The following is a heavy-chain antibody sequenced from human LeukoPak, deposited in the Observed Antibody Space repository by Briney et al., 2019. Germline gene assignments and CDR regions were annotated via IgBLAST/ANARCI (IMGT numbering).Heavy chain of an antibody. D-gene: IGHD3-10*01. CDR1: SGSISSGGYY. V-gene: IGHV4-31*03. CDR3: ASLYGSRYFQH. Sequence: SQTLSLTCTVSSGSISSGGYYWSWVRQHPGKGLEWIAYIYYRGNTYYNPSLRSRVTISVDTSKNQFSLKLSSVTAADTAVYYCASLYGSRYFQHWGQGTLVTVSS. CDR2: IYYRGNT. J-gene: IGHJ1*01.